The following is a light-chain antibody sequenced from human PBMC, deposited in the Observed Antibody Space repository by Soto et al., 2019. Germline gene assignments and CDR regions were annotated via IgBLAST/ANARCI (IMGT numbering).Light chain of an antibody. Sequence: QSALTQPASVSGSPGQSITISCTGTSSDVGGYNYVSWYQQHPGKAPKLMIYEVSNRPSGVSNRFSGSKSGNTASLSISGLQAVDEAGYYCSSYTSSRTLVFGTGTKVTV. V-gene: IGLV2-14*01. J-gene: IGLJ1*01. CDR3: SSYTSSRTLV. CDR2: EVS. CDR1: SSDVGGYNY.